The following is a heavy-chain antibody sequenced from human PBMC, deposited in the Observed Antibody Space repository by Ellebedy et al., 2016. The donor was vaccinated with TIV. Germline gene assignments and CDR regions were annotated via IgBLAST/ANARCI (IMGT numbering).Heavy chain of an antibody. V-gene: IGHV1-69*13. J-gene: IGHJ6*02. CDR1: GGTFSSYA. CDR3: AAGSTYYYYGMDV. CDR2: IIPIFGTA. D-gene: IGHD5/OR15-5a*01. Sequence: SVKVSXXASGGTFSSYAISWVRQAPGQGLEWMGGIIPIFGTANYAQKFQGRVTITADESTSTAYMELSSLRSEDTAVYYCAAGSTYYYYGMDVWGQGTTVTVSS.